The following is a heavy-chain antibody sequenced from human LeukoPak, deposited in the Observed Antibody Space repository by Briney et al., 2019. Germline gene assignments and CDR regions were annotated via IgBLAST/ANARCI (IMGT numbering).Heavy chain of an antibody. CDR2: ISAYNGNT. Sequence: ASVKVSCKASGYTFTSYGISWVRQAPGQGLEWMGWISAYNGNTNYAQKLQGRVTMTTDTSTSTAYMELRSLRSDDTAVYYCARMDCSGGSCFYYFDYWGQGTLVTVSS. CDR3: ARMDCSGGSCFYYFDY. J-gene: IGHJ4*02. V-gene: IGHV1-18*01. D-gene: IGHD2-15*01. CDR1: GYTFTSYG.